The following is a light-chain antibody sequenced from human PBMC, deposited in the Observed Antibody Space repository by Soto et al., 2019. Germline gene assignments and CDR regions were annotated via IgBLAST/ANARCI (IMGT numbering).Light chain of an antibody. CDR3: QQSYNVPFT. CDR1: QTISNY. Sequence: DIQMTQSPASLAASLGDRITISCQASQTISNYLNWYHQKPGEAPKILIYGSSTLQSGVPSTFSGSGSGTEFTLSISSLQPEDFGTYYCQQSYNVPFTFGPGTKVDVK. J-gene: IGKJ3*01. CDR2: GSS. V-gene: IGKV1-39*01.